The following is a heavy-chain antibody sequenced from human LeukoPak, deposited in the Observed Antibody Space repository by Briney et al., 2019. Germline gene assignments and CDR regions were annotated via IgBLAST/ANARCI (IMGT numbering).Heavy chain of an antibody. CDR1: GFTFSSYG. CDR3: AKDGSITMIVYYFDY. D-gene: IGHD3-22*01. V-gene: IGHV3-30*18. Sequence: GGSLRLSCAASGFTFSSYGMHWVRQAPGKGLEWVAVISYDGSNKYYADSVKSRFTISRDNSKNTLYLQMNSLRAEDTAVYYCAKDGSITMIVYYFDYWGQGTLVTVSS. J-gene: IGHJ4*02. CDR2: ISYDGSNK.